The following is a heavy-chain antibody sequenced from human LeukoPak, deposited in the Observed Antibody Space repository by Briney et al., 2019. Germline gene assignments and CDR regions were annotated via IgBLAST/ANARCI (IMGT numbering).Heavy chain of an antibody. CDR1: GLIVSGDF. CDR2: IYSDGST. D-gene: IGHD1-26*01. J-gene: IGHJ4*02. V-gene: IGHV3-53*01. CDR3: ARERGRGRDSPWFDY. Sequence: GGSLRLSCAASGLIVSGDFMSWVRQAPGKGLEWVSVIYSDGSTYYADSVKGRFTISRDNSKNTLDLQMTGLRAEDTAVYYCARERGRGRDSPWFDYWGQGTLVTVSS.